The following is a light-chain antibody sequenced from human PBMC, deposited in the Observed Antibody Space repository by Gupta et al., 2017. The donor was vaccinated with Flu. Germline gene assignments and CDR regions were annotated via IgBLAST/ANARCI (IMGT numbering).Light chain of an antibody. J-gene: IGKJ1*01. CDR2: GAS. CDR1: QSIAASY. Sequence: SPGERATLSCRASQSIAASYLAWYQQKPGQAPRLLIYGASTRAAGTPDRFSGSGFGTDFSLTISVLEPEDVAVYYCQQDGSSPWPFGQGTKVEVK. CDR3: QQDGSSPWP. V-gene: IGKV3-20*01.